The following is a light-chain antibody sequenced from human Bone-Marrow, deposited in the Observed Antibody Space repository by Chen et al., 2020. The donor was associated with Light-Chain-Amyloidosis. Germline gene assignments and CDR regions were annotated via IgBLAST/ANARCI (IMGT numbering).Light chain of an antibody. J-gene: IGKJ4*01. V-gene: IGKV3-20*01. Sequence: EIVLTQSPGTLSLSPGEGANLSCRASQTISSNYLTWYQQKFSQAPRLLIYGSSSRATGIPDMFTGSGSGTDFTLTINRLEPEDFAMYYCQQYGTSPLTFGGGTKVEIK. CDR1: QTISSNY. CDR3: QQYGTSPLT. CDR2: GSS.